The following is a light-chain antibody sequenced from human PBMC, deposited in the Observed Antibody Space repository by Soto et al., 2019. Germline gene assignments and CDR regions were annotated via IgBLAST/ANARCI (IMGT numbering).Light chain of an antibody. CDR1: QSVSSN. Sequence: EIVMTQSPATLSVSPGERATLSCRASQSVSSNLAWYQQKPGQAPRLLIYGASTRAPGIPARFSGSGSGTEFTLTISSLQSEDFAVYHCQQYNNWPPVTFRQGTRVEVK. CDR2: GAS. V-gene: IGKV3-15*01. J-gene: IGKJ5*01. CDR3: QQYNNWPPVT.